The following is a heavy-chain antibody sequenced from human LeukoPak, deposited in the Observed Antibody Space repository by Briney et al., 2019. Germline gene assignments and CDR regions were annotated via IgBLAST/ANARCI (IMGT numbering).Heavy chain of an antibody. J-gene: IGHJ4*02. Sequence: KPSETLSLTCTVSGGSISSYYWSWIRQPPGKGLEWIGYIYYSGSTNYNPSLKSRVTISVDTSKNQFSLKLSSVTAADTAVYYCARHLRQQLEWYFDYWGQGTLVTVSS. D-gene: IGHD6-13*01. V-gene: IGHV4-59*08. CDR1: GGSISSYY. CDR2: IYYSGST. CDR3: ARHLRQQLEWYFDY.